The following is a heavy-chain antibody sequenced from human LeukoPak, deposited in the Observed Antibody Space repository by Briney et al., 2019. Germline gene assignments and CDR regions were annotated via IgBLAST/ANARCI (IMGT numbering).Heavy chain of an antibody. CDR1: EYSFTSYW. CDR2: IYPGDSDT. D-gene: IGHD5-12*01. J-gene: IGHJ4*02. V-gene: IGHV5-51*01. CDR3: ASAHSGYRYYFDY. Sequence: AGESLKISCRGSEYSFTSYWIGWVRQMPGKGPEWKGIIYPGDSDTRYSPSFQGQVTISADKSISTAYLQWSSLKASDTAMYYCASAHSGYRYYFDYWGPGTLVTVSS.